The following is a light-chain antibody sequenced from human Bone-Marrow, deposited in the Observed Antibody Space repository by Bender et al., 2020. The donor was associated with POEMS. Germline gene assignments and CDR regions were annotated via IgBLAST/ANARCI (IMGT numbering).Light chain of an antibody. CDR3: SSYAGATSVL. CDR1: SSDVGSDNL. J-gene: IGLJ2*01. V-gene: IGLV2-23*01. CDR2: EDT. Sequence: QSALTQPASVSGSPGQSITISCTGTSSDVGSDNLVSWYQQHPGKGPKLIIYEDTKRPSGVSNRFSGSKSGNTASLTISWVQAEDEAHYYCSSYAGATSVLFGGGTKLTVL.